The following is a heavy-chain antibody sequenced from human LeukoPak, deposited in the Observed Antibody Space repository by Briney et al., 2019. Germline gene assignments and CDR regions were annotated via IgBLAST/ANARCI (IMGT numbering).Heavy chain of an antibody. CDR3: ARGRQLGPDY. V-gene: IGHV4-34*01. Sequence: SETLSLTCAVYGGSFSGYYWSWIRQPPGKGLAWIGEINHSGSTNYNPSLNSRVTISVDTSKNQFSLKLSTVTAADTAVYYCARGRQLGPDYWGQGTLVTVSS. CDR1: GGSFSGYY. J-gene: IGHJ4*02. CDR2: INHSGST. D-gene: IGHD6-13*01.